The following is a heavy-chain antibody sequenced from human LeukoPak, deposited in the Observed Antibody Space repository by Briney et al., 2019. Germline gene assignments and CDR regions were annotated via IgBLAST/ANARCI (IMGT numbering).Heavy chain of an antibody. J-gene: IGHJ4*02. Sequence: GGSLRLSCAASGFVFGSYAMSWVRQTPARGLEWLSSLRGDGETFYADSVKGRFTLSRDHSRNTVYLQLNNLRVEDTAIYYCGKANLVSDADAVLWGQGTLVTVSS. V-gene: IGHV3-23*01. CDR3: GKANLVSDADAVL. CDR2: LRGDGET. CDR1: GFVFGSYA. D-gene: IGHD3-10*01.